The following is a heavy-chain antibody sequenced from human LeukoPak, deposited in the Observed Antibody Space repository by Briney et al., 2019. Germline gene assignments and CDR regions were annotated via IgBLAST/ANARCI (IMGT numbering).Heavy chain of an antibody. CDR1: GFTFSNYA. J-gene: IGHJ4*02. CDR2: ITGSGGST. Sequence: GGSLRLSCAASGFTFSNYAMSWVRQAPGKGLGWVSSITGSGGSTYYADFVKGRFTISRDNSKNTMYLQMNSLRAEDTAVYYCASGGGYSSAWHSSDYWGQGTLVTVSS. CDR3: ASGGGYSSAWHSSDY. D-gene: IGHD6-19*01. V-gene: IGHV3-23*01.